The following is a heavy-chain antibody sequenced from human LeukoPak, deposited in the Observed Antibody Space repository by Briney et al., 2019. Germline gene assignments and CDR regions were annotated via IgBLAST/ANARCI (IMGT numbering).Heavy chain of an antibody. CDR1: GFTFSSYW. J-gene: IGHJ3*02. CDR2: INSDGSST. D-gene: IGHD1-26*01. V-gene: IGHV3-74*01. CDR3: ARGNLGFEWELLRSDAFDI. Sequence: GGSLRLPCAASGFTFSSYWMHWVRQAPGKGLVWVSRINSDGSSTSYADSVKGRFTISRDNAKNTLYLQMNSLRAEDTAVYYCARGNLGFEWELLRSDAFDIWGQGTMVTVSS.